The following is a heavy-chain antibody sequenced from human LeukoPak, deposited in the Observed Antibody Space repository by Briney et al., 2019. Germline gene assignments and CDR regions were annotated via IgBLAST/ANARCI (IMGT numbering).Heavy chain of an antibody. Sequence: GGSLRLSCAASGFTFSSYWMSWVRQAPGKGLEWVANIKQDGSEKYYVDSVKGRFTISRDNAKNSLYLQMNSLRAEDTAVYYCGGETYYYDSTDAFDIWGQGTMVTVSS. CDR1: GFTFSSYW. CDR2: IKQDGSEK. D-gene: IGHD3-22*01. V-gene: IGHV3-7*01. J-gene: IGHJ3*02. CDR3: GGETYYYDSTDAFDI.